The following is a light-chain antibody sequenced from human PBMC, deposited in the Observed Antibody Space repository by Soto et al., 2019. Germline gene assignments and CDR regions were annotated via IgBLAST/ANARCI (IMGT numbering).Light chain of an antibody. J-gene: IGLJ2*01. CDR2: EDV. CDR1: SSNIGARYE. Sequence: HSVLTQPPSVSGAPGQTVTISCTGSSSNIGARYEVHWYQQLPGTAPKLLIYEDVKRPSGIPERFSGSKSGASASLAITGLLSEDEAEYYCQSYDSSLSGVVFGGGTQLTVL. V-gene: IGLV1-40*01. CDR3: QSYDSSLSGVV.